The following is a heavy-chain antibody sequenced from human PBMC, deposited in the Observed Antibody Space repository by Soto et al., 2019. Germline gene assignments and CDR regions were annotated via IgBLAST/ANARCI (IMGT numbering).Heavy chain of an antibody. CDR3: ARALGDTLTGYYGMDV. CDR2: IYYSGST. Sequence: SEALSLTCTVWGACVSADGYYWSCIRQPPWKGLEWIGYIYYSGSTDYHPSLKIRVTISVDASKNQFSLKLSSATAADTPVYYCARALGDTLTGYYGMDVWRQGTTVTVSS. J-gene: IGHJ6*02. V-gene: IGHV4-61*08. D-gene: IGHD3-9*01. CDR1: GACVSADGYY.